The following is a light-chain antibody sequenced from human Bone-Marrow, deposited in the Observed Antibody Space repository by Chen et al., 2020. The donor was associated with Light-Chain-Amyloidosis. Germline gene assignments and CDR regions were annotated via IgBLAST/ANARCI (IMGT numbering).Light chain of an antibody. Sequence: QPALTQPASVSGSPGQSITISCTGPSGDVGTYNSVSWYHQHRGEAPKVMIYAVRTRPAGVSNRFSGSKSGNTASLTISVLQAEDEADYYCGSFTSRSSYVFGPRTKVTVL. CDR2: AVR. J-gene: IGLJ1*01. V-gene: IGLV2-14*01. CDR1: SGDVGTYNS. CDR3: GSFTSRSSYV.